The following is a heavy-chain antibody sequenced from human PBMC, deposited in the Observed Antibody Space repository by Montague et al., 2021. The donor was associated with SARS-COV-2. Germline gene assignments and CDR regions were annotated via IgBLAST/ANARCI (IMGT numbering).Heavy chain of an antibody. CDR2: IYYSGST. D-gene: IGHD2-15*01. J-gene: IGHJ4*02. CDR3: ASPGGYCTGGSCYYVY. V-gene: IGHV4-59*01. Sequence: SETLSLTCSVSGGSISTYYWSWIRQPPGKGLEWIGYIYYSGSTNYNPSLTSRGTISIDTSTNQFSLSLSSVTAADMAVYYCASPGGYCTGGSCYYVYWGQGTLVTVSS. CDR1: GGSISTYY.